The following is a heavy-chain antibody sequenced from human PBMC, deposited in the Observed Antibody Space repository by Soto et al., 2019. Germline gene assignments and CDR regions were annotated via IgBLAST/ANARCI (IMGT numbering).Heavy chain of an antibody. CDR3: ARKDGYYYDSSGYLPDAFDI. V-gene: IGHV5-10-1*04. CDR1: GYSFTSYW. Sequence: GESLKISCKGSGYSFTSYWISWVRQMPGKGLEWMGRIDPSDSYTNYSPSFQGQVTISADKSISTAYLQWSSLKASDTAMYYCARKDGYYYDSSGYLPDAFDIWGQGTMVTVSS. CDR2: IDPSDSYT. D-gene: IGHD3-22*01. J-gene: IGHJ3*02.